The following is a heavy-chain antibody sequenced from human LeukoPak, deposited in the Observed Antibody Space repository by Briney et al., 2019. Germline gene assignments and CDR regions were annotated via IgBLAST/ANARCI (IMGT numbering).Heavy chain of an antibody. CDR2: IYYSGST. V-gene: IGHV4-59*01. J-gene: IGHJ6*03. D-gene: IGHD3-22*01. CDR3: ASGFTMIPRSGSGYYYMDV. CDR1: GGSISSYY. Sequence: SETLSLTCTVSGGSISSYYWSWIRQPPGKGLEWIGYIYYSGSTNYNPSLKSRVTISVDTSKNQFSLKLSSVTAADTAVYYCASGFTMIPRSGSGYYYMDVWGKGTTVTISS.